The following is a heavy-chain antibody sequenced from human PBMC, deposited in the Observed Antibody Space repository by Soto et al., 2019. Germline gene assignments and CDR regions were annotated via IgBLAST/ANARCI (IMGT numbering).Heavy chain of an antibody. V-gene: IGHV2-5*02. CDR1: GFSLNTRGVG. D-gene: IGHD3-9*01. CDR3: AHRRGDRLTGHYYFDS. Sequence: QITLKESGPTLVKPTQTLTLTCTFSGFSLNTRGVGVGWIRQPPGKALEWLALISWDGEKRYSPSLKSRLTITKDTSENPVVLTMTNMDPVDTATYYCAHRRGDRLTGHYYFDSWGQGTLVTVSS. CDR2: ISWDGEK. J-gene: IGHJ4*02.